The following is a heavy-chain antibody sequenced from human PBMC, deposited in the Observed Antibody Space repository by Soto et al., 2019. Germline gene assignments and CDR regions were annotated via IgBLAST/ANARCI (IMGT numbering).Heavy chain of an antibody. CDR2: IHVSGRV. Sequence: QVQLQQWGSGLLKPSETLSLTCAIYGGSFSDYYWHWIRQSPGKGLEWIGEIHVSGRVNFTPSLKSRTSLSMDTSRNQFFLTLRSVTAADTAVYFCARTPTRGASAWLDPWGRGHLVTVSS. CDR3: ARTPTRGASAWLDP. V-gene: IGHV4-34*01. CDR1: GGSFSDYY. J-gene: IGHJ5*02. D-gene: IGHD1-26*01.